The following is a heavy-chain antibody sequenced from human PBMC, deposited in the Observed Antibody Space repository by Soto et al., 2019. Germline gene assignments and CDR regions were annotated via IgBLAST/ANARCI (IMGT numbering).Heavy chain of an antibody. CDR1: GFTFSDHY. V-gene: IGHV3-72*01. J-gene: IGHJ5*02. CDR2: IRNKANSYTT. D-gene: IGHD5-12*01. CDR3: ARGSYGAYVGWFDP. Sequence: GGSLRLSCAASGFTFSDHYMDWVRQAPGKGLEWVGRIRNKANSYTTQYAASVKGRFTISRDDSQNSLYLQMNSVKTEDTAVYYCARGSYGAYVGWFDPWGQGTLVTVSS.